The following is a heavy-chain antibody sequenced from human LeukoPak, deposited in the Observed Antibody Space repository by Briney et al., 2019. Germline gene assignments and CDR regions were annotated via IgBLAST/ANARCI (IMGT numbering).Heavy chain of an antibody. D-gene: IGHD4-11*01. CDR3: ARYSNYVSYNWFDP. V-gene: IGHV4-34*01. CDR2: INHSGST. J-gene: IGHJ5*02. Sequence: KPSETLSLTCTVSGGSISSYYWSWIRQPAGKGLEWIGEINHSGSTNYNPSLKSRVTISVDTSKNQFSLKLRSVTAADTAVYHCARYSNYVSYNWFDPWGQGTLVTVSS. CDR1: GGSISSYY.